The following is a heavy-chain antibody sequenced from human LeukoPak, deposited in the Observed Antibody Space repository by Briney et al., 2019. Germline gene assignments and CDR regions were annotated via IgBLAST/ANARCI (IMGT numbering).Heavy chain of an antibody. CDR3: ARQARIAAAGYFDY. CDR1: GFTFSSYA. J-gene: IGHJ4*02. V-gene: IGHV3-30-3*01. CDR2: ISYDGSNK. D-gene: IGHD6-13*01. Sequence: PGGSLRLSCAASGFTFSSYAMRWVRQAPGKGLEWVAVISYDGSNKYYADSVKGRFTISRDNSKNTLYLQMNSLRAEDTAVYYCARQARIAAAGYFDYWGQGTLVTVSS.